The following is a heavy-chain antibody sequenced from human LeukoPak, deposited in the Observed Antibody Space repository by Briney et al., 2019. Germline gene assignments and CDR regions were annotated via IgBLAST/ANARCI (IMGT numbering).Heavy chain of an antibody. D-gene: IGHD6-19*01. Sequence: SETLSLTCTVSGGSINNDYWSWIRQPPGKGLEWIGYIYYSGSTKYNPSLKSRLTISVDTSKNQFSLKLSSVTAADTAVYYCARSQTTSSGWDPFDYWGQGTLVTVSS. CDR2: IYYSGST. CDR3: ARSQTTSSGWDPFDY. J-gene: IGHJ4*02. CDR1: GGSINNDY. V-gene: IGHV4-59*08.